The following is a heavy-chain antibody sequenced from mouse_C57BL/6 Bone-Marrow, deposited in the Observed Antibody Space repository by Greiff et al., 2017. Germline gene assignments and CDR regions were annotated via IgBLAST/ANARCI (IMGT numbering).Heavy chain of an antibody. Sequence: EVQLQQSGPELVKPGASVKMSCKASGYTFTDYNMHWVKQSHGKSLEWIGYINTNNGGTSYNQTFKGKATLTVNKSSSTAYMELRSLQSEEAAVEYCVSYGSSYGYAMDYWGQGTSVTVSA. J-gene: IGHJ4*01. CDR2: INTNNGGT. CDR3: VSYGSSYGYAMDY. D-gene: IGHD1-1*01. V-gene: IGHV1-22*01. CDR1: GYTFTDYN.